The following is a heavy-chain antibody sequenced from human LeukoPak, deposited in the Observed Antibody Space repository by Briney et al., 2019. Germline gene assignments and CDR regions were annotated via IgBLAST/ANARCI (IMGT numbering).Heavy chain of an antibody. CDR2: INPNSGGT. Sequence: ASVKVSCKASGYTFTDYSIHWVRQAPGQGLEWVGWINPNSGGTKYAQKFQGRVTITRETSISTAYMELSTLNSDDTAVYFCAGSITATGDYWGQGTLVIVSS. CDR1: GYTFTDYS. D-gene: IGHD6-13*01. J-gene: IGHJ4*02. V-gene: IGHV1-2*02. CDR3: AGSITATGDY.